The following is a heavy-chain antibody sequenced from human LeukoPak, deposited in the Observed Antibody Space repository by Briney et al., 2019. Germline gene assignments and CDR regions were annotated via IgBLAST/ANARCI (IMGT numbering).Heavy chain of an antibody. V-gene: IGHV1-46*01. Sequence: ASVKVSCKASGYTITSYYIHWARQAPGQGLEWMGTINPSGGSTRYAQKFQGRVTMTRDTSISTAYMELSSLRSEDTAVYYCARVKSPSKRRRYFQHWGQGTLVTVSS. CDR3: ARVKSPSKRRRYFQH. J-gene: IGHJ1*01. CDR1: GYTITSYY. CDR2: INPSGGST.